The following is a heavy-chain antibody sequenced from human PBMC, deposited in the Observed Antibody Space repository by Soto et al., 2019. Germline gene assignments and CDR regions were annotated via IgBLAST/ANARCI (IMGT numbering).Heavy chain of an antibody. J-gene: IGHJ6*03. CDR1: GGSFSGYQ. CDR3: ARGLILWFGELSRRGGYYYYMDV. D-gene: IGHD3-10*01. V-gene: IGHV4-34*01. CDR2: INDSGNI. Sequence: QVQLQQWGAGLLKPSETLSLTCAVSGGSFSGYQWTWIRQTPGKGLEWIGEINDSGNINYNPSLKSRGTILVDTAKKQISLKLSAVTAADTAVYYCARGLILWFGELSRRGGYYYYMDVWGKGTTVTVSS.